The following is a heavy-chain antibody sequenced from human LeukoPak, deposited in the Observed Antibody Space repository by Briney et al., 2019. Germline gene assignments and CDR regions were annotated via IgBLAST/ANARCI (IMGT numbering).Heavy chain of an antibody. CDR2: IYYSGST. Sequence: SETLSLTCTVSGVSISSGGYYWSWLRQHPGKGLEWIGYIYYSGSTYYNPSLKSRVTISVDTSKNQFSLKLSSVAAADTAVYYCARDRRYRGSTSCPNGMDVWGQGTTVTVSS. CDR1: GVSISSGGYY. D-gene: IGHD2-2*01. V-gene: IGHV4-31*03. CDR3: ARDRRYRGSTSCPNGMDV. J-gene: IGHJ6*02.